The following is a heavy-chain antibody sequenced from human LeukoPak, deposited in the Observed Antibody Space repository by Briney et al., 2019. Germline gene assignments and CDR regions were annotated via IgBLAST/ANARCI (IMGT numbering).Heavy chain of an antibody. V-gene: IGHV4-39*07. J-gene: IGHJ6*02. CDR1: GGSISSSSYY. CDR3: ARVTGFYGMDV. D-gene: IGHD3-16*01. CDR2: IYHSGST. Sequence: PSETLSLTCTVSGGSISSSSYYWGWIRQPPGKGLEWIGSIYHSGSTYYNPSLKSRVTISVDTSKNQFSLKLSSVTAADTAVYYCARVTGFYGMDVWGQGTTVTVSS.